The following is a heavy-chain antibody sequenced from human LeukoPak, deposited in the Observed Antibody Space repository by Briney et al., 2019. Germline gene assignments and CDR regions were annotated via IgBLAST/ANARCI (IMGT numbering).Heavy chain of an antibody. Sequence: SETLSLTCAVYGGSFSGYYWSWIRPPPGKGLEWIGEINHSGSTNYNPSLKSRVTISVDTSKNQFSLKLSSVTAADTAVYYCARGRRGWYHFDYWGQGTLVTVSS. D-gene: IGHD6-19*01. CDR2: INHSGST. J-gene: IGHJ4*02. CDR3: ARGRRGWYHFDY. CDR1: GGSFSGYY. V-gene: IGHV4-34*01.